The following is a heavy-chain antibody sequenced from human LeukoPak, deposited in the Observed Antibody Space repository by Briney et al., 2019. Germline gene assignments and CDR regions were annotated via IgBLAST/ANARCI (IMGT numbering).Heavy chain of an antibody. J-gene: IGHJ4*02. CDR3: AKDSVLRGHSYGFDF. CDR1: GFTFSSFA. V-gene: IGHV3-23*01. D-gene: IGHD5-18*01. Sequence: QSGGSLRLSCAASGFTFSSFAMNWVRQAPGKGLEWVSGISGSGDSTDHADSVKGRFIISRDNSKSTLSLQMDSLRAEDTAVYFCAKDSVLRGHSYGFDFWGQGTLVTVSS. CDR2: ISGSGDST.